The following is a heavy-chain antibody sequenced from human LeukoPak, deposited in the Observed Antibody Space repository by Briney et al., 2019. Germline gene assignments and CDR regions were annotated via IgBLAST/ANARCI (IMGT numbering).Heavy chain of an antibody. J-gene: IGHJ3*02. D-gene: IGHD3-10*01. CDR2: IRSDGSVK. Sequence: PGGSLRLSCAASGFTFTSYGMHWVRQAPGKGREWVAFIRSDGSVKYYADSVKGRFTISRDNSKDTVFLQMNSPTTEDTAIYYCAKDSGPKTAFDMCGQGTMATVSS. CDR3: AKDSGPKTAFDM. V-gene: IGHV3-30*02. CDR1: GFTFTSYG.